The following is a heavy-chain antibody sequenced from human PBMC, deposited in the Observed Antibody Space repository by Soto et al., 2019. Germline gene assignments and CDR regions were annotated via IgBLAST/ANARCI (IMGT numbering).Heavy chain of an antibody. CDR2: ISAYNGNT. J-gene: IGHJ6*02. CDR3: ARTRIGYCSGGSCYPRVDYYYGMDV. CDR1: GYTFTSYG. D-gene: IGHD2-15*01. Sequence: ASVKVSCKASGYTFTSYGISWVRQAPGQGLEWMGWISAYNGNTNYAQKLQGRVTMTTDTSTSTAYMELRSLRSDDTAVYYCARTRIGYCSGGSCYPRVDYYYGMDVWGQGTTVTVSS. V-gene: IGHV1-18*01.